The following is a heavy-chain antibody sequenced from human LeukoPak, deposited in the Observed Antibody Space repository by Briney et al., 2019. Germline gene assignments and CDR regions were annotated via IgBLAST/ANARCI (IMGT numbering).Heavy chain of an antibody. CDR3: QGGRF. D-gene: IGHD1-26*01. V-gene: IGHV3-15*01. CDR2: IKSKTDGGTT. J-gene: IGHJ4*02. Sequence: GGSLRLSCSASGFTFTNAWMSWVRQAPGKGLEWVGRIKSKTDGGTTDYAAPVKGRFSISRDDSKNKLYLQMNSLRSEDTAVYYCQGGRFWGQGTLVTVSS. CDR1: GFTFTNAW.